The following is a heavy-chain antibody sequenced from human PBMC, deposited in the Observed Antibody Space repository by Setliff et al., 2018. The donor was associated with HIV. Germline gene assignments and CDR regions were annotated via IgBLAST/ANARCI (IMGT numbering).Heavy chain of an antibody. Sequence: ASVKVSCKASGYTFTSYAMHWVRQAPGRRLEWMGWINAGNGNTKYSQKFQGRVTITRDTSASTAYMELSSLRSEDTAVYYCARSRSGWSSPFDYWGQGTLVTVPS. CDR1: GYTFTSYA. CDR3: ARSRSGWSSPFDY. V-gene: IGHV1-3*01. J-gene: IGHJ4*02. D-gene: IGHD6-19*01. CDR2: INAGNGNT.